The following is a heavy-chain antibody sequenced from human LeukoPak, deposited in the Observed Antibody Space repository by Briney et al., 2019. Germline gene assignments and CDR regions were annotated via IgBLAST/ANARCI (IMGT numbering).Heavy chain of an antibody. CDR3: AKGAYPGIAVASFDY. J-gene: IGHJ4*02. CDR2: ISYDGSNK. V-gene: IGHV3-30*18. D-gene: IGHD6-19*01. Sequence: GGSLKLSCAAPGFTFSSYGMHWVRQAPGKGLEWVAVISYDGSNKYYADSVKGRFTISRDNSKNTLYLQMNSLRAEDTAVYYCAKGAYPGIAVASFDYWGQGTLVTVSS. CDR1: GFTFSSYG.